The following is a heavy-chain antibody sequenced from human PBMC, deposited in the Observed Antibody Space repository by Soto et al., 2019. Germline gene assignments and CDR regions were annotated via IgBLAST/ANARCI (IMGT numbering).Heavy chain of an antibody. V-gene: IGHV2-5*02. J-gene: IGHJ4*02. CDR2: IYWDDDK. CDR1: WFSLSNNGGG. D-gene: IGHD6-19*01. CDR3: AHRPHGWSLDFDY. Sequence: SVSTPGNPKQTPTLTCTFSWFSLSNNGGGVGWKRPSPGKALEWLALIYWDDDKRYSPPLKSRLTITKDTSKNQVVLTMTNMDPVDTATYYCAHRPHGWSLDFDYWGQGTLVTVSS.